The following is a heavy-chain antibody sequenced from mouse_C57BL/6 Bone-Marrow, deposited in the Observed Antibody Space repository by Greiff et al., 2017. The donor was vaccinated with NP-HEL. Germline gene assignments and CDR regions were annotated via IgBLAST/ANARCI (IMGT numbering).Heavy chain of an antibody. CDR3: ARGGCCAF. CDR2: IDPSDSDT. V-gene: IGHV1-52*01. Sequence: QVQLQQPGAELVRPGSSVKLSCKASGYTFTSYWMHWVKQRPIQGLEWIGNIDPSDSDTHYNQKFKDKATLTVDKSSSTAYMQLSSLTSEDSAVYCCARGGCCAFGGQGTVVTVSA. J-gene: IGHJ3*01. CDR1: GYTFTSYW.